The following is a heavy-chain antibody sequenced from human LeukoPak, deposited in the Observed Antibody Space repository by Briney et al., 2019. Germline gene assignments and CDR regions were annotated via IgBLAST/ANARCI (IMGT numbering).Heavy chain of an antibody. D-gene: IGHD1-26*01. Sequence: GESLKTSCKGSGSTFTSHWSSGVRQLPGKGLGWLGRIDPSDSYTNYSPSFQGHVTISADKSISTAYLQWGSLKASDSALYYCARHMMVGGPAHFQHWGQGTLVTVSS. CDR3: ARHMMVGGPAHFQH. J-gene: IGHJ1*01. CDR1: GSTFTSHW. V-gene: IGHV5-10-1*01. CDR2: IDPSDSYT.